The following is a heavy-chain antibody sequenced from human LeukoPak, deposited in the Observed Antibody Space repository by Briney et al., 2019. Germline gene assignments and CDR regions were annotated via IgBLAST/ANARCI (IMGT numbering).Heavy chain of an antibody. CDR1: GFTFSSYS. CDR3: ASPSSAPGEKGDY. V-gene: IGHV3-21*01. J-gene: IGHJ4*02. Sequence: PGGSLRLSCAASGFTFSSYSMNWVRQAPGKGLEWVSSISSSSSYIYYADSVKGRFTISRDNAKNSLYLQMNSLRAEDTAVYYCASPSSAPGEKGDYWGQRTLVTVSS. D-gene: IGHD1-26*01. CDR2: ISSSSSYI.